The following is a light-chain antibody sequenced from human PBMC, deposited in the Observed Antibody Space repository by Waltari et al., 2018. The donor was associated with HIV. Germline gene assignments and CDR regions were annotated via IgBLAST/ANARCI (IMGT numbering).Light chain of an antibody. V-gene: IGKV1-12*01. CDR2: DAS. Sequence: DIQMTQSPPSVSASVGDRVSITCRASQAIGTSLAWYQRVPGEVPTLLLYDASRMTNGVPSRFSGSGSGTRFFLSISDLQPEDFATYYCQQAKTFPHTFGGGTRV. J-gene: IGKJ4*01. CDR1: QAIGTS. CDR3: QQAKTFPHT.